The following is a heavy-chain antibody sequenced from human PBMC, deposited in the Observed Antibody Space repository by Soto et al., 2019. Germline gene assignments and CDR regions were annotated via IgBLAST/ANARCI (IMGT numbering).Heavy chain of an antibody. J-gene: IGHJ6*02. V-gene: IGHV3-30*18. CDR1: GFTFSSYG. CDR3: AKGDSSSWPRYYYYYYGMDV. Sequence: GGSLRLSCAASGFTFSSYGMHWVRQAPGKGLEWVAVISYDGSNKYYADSVKGRFTISRDNSKNTLYLQMNSLRAEDTAVYYCAKGDSSSWPRYYYYYYGMDVWGQGTTVXVSS. D-gene: IGHD6-13*01. CDR2: ISYDGSNK.